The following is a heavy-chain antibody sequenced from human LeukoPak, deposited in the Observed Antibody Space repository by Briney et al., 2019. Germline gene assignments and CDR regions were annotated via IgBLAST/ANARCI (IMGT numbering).Heavy chain of an antibody. CDR1: GFTFSTFG. J-gene: IGHJ4*02. CDR3: AAHQGYCSGGGCGPY. Sequence: PGGSLRLSCAASGFTFSTFGMHRVRQAPGKGLEWLAFIGNDGSNKYYVDSVKGRFTISRDNSKNTLYLQMNTLRAEDTAVYHCAAHQGYCSGGGCGPYWGQGTQVTVSS. D-gene: IGHD2-15*01. V-gene: IGHV3-30*02. CDR2: IGNDGSNK.